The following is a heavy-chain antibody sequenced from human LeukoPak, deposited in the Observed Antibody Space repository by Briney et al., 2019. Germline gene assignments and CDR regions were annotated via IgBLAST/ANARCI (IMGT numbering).Heavy chain of an antibody. Sequence: SETLSLTCTVSGVSISNYYWSWIRQPAGKGLEWIGCVYSSGDPNYNPSLKSRVTMSLDTSKNQFSLRLNSVTAADTAVYYCARDHRFSNAHYYYHYGVDVWGQGTSVTVSS. CDR2: VYSSGDP. CDR3: ARDHRFSNAHYYYHYGVDV. CDR1: GVSISNYY. V-gene: IGHV4-4*07. J-gene: IGHJ6*02. D-gene: IGHD3-3*01.